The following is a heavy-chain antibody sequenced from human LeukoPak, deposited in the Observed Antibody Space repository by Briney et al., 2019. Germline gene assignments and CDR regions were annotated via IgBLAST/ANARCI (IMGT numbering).Heavy chain of an antibody. Sequence: ASVKVSCKASGYTFTTHGISWVRQAPGQGLEWMGWISVYNGNTNYAQKFQGRVTMTTDTSTSTAYMEVRTLRFDDTAVHYCVRDIGTSPYLHDYWGQGTLVTVSS. J-gene: IGHJ4*02. CDR3: VRDIGTSPYLHDY. V-gene: IGHV1-18*01. D-gene: IGHD6-13*01. CDR2: ISVYNGNT. CDR1: GYTFTTHG.